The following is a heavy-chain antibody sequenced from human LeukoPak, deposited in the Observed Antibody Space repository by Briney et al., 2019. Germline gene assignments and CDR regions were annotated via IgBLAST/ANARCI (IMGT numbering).Heavy chain of an antibody. J-gene: IGHJ5*02. D-gene: IGHD6-19*01. Sequence: SETLSLTCTVSGGSISSSSYYWGWIRQPPGKGLEWIGGIYDSGSTYYNPSLKTRVTISVDTSKNQFSLKLSSVPDADTAVYYCARHKGDPVAGSYNWFDPWGQGTLVTVSS. V-gene: IGHV4-39*01. CDR3: ARHKGDPVAGSYNWFDP. CDR2: IYDSGST. CDR1: GGSISSSSYY.